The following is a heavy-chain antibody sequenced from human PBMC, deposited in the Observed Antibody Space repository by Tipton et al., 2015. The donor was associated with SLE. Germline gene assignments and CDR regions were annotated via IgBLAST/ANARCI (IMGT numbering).Heavy chain of an antibody. Sequence: TLSLTCAVYDYSISSSNWWGWIRQPPGKGLEWIGYIYYSGSNYYNPSLKSRVTMSVDTSKNQFSLKLSSVTAVDTAVYYCAKADGVVGGQVPYWYFDLWGRGTLVSVSS. D-gene: IGHD1-26*01. CDR3: AKADGVVGGQVPYWYFDL. J-gene: IGHJ2*01. CDR1: DYSISSSNW. CDR2: IYYSGSN. V-gene: IGHV4-28*03.